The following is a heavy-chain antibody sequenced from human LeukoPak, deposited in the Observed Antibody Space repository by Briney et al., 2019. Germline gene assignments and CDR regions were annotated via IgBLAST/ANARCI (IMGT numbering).Heavy chain of an antibody. J-gene: IGHJ6*03. CDR1: GYTFINYG. Sequence: ASVKVSCKASGYTFINYGVSWVRQAPGQGLEWMGWISGYTGDTDYAQNLQGRVTMTTDTSTSTAYMELRSLTSDDTAVYYCSRSGFGLYIDVWGKGTTVTVSS. D-gene: IGHD3-10*01. CDR3: SRSGFGLYIDV. CDR2: ISGYTGDT. V-gene: IGHV1-18*01.